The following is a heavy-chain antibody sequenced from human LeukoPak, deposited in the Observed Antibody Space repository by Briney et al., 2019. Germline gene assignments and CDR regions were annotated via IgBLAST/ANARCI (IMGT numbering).Heavy chain of an antibody. Sequence: PSETLSLTCAVSGGSISSSNWWSWVRQPPGKGLEWIGEIYHSGSTNYNPSLKSRVTISVDKSKNQFSLKLSSVTAADTAVYYCARVPYYYDSSGYSRPFDYWGQGTLVTVSS. J-gene: IGHJ4*02. CDR2: IYHSGST. CDR3: ARVPYYYDSSGYSRPFDY. CDR1: GGSISSSNW. D-gene: IGHD3-22*01. V-gene: IGHV4-4*02.